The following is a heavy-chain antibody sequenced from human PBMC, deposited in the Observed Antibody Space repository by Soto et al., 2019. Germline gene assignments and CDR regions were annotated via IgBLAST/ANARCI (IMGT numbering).Heavy chain of an antibody. D-gene: IGHD3-10*01. Sequence: EVQVVESGGGLVRPGGSLRLSCAVTGLSFSNAWMNWVRQAPGKGLEWVGRIRRNVDGGTTEYAAPVTGRFTISRDDSKNTLHLQMNSLKSEDTAVYYCTTVRNYYVSGSSSPVGYGMDVWGQGTTVIVSS. V-gene: IGHV3-15*07. CDR3: TTVRNYYVSGSSSPVGYGMDV. CDR1: GLSFSNAW. J-gene: IGHJ6*02. CDR2: IRRNVDGGTT.